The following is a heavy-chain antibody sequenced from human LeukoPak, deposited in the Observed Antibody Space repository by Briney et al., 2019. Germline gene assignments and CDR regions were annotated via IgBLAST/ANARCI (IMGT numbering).Heavy chain of an antibody. J-gene: IGHJ5*02. V-gene: IGHV1-2*06. CDR1: GYTFTGYY. CDR2: INPKSGDT. CDR3: ATEDSRSGSYYDP. D-gene: IGHD1-26*01. Sequence: GASVKVSCKASGYTFTGYYMHWVRQAPGQGLEWMGRINPKSGDTNYAQKFQGRVTMTSDTSITTAYMELRRLKSDDTAFYFCATEDSRSGSYYDPWGQGTLVTVSS.